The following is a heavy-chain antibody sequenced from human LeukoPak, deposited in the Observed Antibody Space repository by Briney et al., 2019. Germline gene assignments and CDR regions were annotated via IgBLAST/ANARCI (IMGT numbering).Heavy chain of an antibody. Sequence: SETLSLTCTVSGGSISSSSYYWGWIRQPPGKGLEWIGSIYYSGSTYYNPSLKSRVTISVDTSKNQFSLKLSSVTAADTAVYYCARGMMFADYWARNPGHRLL. D-gene: IGHD3-10*02. CDR2: IYYSGST. V-gene: IGHV4-39*01. J-gene: IGHJ4*01. CDR1: GGSISSSSYY. CDR3: ARGMMFADY.